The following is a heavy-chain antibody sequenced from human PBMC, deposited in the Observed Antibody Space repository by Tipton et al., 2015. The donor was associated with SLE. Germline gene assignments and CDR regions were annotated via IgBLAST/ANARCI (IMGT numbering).Heavy chain of an antibody. V-gene: IGHV4-61*03. CDR3: ARVSMISDFFDY. D-gene: IGHD3-16*01. CDR1: GGSISSSSNY. CDR2: IFAGGST. Sequence: TLSLTCTVSGGSISSSSNYWSWIRQPPGKGLEWIGYIFAGGSTNYSPSLRSRVSISADASKNHFSLKLSSVTAADTAVYYCARVSMISDFFDYWGQGTPVTVSS. J-gene: IGHJ4*02.